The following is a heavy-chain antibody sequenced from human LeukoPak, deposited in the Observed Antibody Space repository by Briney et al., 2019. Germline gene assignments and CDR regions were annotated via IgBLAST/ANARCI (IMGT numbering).Heavy chain of an antibody. Sequence: ASETLSLTGSVSGDSVNSNTYYWGWIRQSPGRGLEWIGNVYYSGTTYYNPSLESRVTISADTSRNQFSLRLNSVTVADTAIYYCARQGSFYYYYYMDVWGKGTTVTVSS. CDR2: VYYSGTT. CDR1: GDSVNSNTYY. V-gene: IGHV4-39*01. CDR3: ARQGSFYYYYYMDV. J-gene: IGHJ6*03. D-gene: IGHD3-10*01.